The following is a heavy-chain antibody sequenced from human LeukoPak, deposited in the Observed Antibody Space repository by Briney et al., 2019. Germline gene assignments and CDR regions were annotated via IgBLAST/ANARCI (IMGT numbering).Heavy chain of an antibody. CDR1: GGSISSYY. J-gene: IGHJ4*02. V-gene: IGHV4-59*01. Sequence: SETLSLTCTVSGGSISSYYWSWIRQPPGKGLEWIGYIYYSGSTNYNPSLKSRVTISVDTSKNQFSLKLSSVAAADTAVYYCARGPDILTCYYFYFDYWGQGTLVTVSS. CDR2: IYYSGST. D-gene: IGHD3-9*01. CDR3: ARGPDILTCYYFYFDY.